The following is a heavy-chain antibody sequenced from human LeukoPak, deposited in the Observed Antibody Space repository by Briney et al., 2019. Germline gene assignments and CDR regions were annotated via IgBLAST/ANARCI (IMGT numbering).Heavy chain of an antibody. CDR3: ARAGYSSSWYVRFWFDP. CDR1: GGSFSGYY. Sequence: SETLSLTCAVYGGSFSGYYWSWIRQPPGKGLEWIGEINHSGSTNYNPSLKSRVTISVDTSKNQFSLRLSSVTAADTAVYYCARAGYSSSWYVRFWFDPWGQGTLVTVSS. D-gene: IGHD6-13*01. CDR2: INHSGST. V-gene: IGHV4-34*01. J-gene: IGHJ5*02.